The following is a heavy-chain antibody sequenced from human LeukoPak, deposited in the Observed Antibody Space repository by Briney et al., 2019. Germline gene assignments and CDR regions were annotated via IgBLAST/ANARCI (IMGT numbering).Heavy chain of an antibody. CDR3: ARDPATYSSGRWGGFDY. CDR2: ISYDGNNK. Sequence: GGSLRLSCAASGFTFSSYAMHWVRQAPGKGLEWVAVISYDGNNKYYADSVKGRFTISRDNSKNTVYLQTNSLRTDDTAVYYCARDPATYSSGRWGGFDYWGQGTLVTVSS. V-gene: IGHV3-30-3*01. J-gene: IGHJ4*02. CDR1: GFTFSSYA. D-gene: IGHD6-19*01.